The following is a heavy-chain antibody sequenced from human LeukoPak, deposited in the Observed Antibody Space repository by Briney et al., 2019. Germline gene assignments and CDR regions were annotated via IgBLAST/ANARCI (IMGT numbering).Heavy chain of an antibody. CDR1: GYTFTSYG. D-gene: IGHD3-22*01. V-gene: IGHV1-18*01. CDR3: ARLADDSSGSYYFDY. J-gene: IGHJ4*02. CDR2: ISAYNGNT. Sequence: ASVNVSCKASGYTFTSYGISWVRQAPGQGLEWMGWISAYNGNTNYAQKLQGRVTMTTDTSTSTAYMELRSLRSDDTVVYYCARLADDSSGSYYFDYWGQGTLVTVSS.